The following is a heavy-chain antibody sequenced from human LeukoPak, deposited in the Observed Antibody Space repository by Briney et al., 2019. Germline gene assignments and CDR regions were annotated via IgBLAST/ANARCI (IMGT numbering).Heavy chain of an antibody. Sequence: PSETLSLTCTVSGGSISTYYWSWIRQPPGKGLEWIGYIYYSGSTTYNPSLKSRVTISVDTSKNQFSLKLSSVTAADTAVYYCARLSGGNWGQGTLVTVSS. CDR1: GGSISTYY. CDR2: IYYSGST. J-gene: IGHJ4*02. V-gene: IGHV4-59*08. CDR3: ARLSGGN. D-gene: IGHD2-15*01.